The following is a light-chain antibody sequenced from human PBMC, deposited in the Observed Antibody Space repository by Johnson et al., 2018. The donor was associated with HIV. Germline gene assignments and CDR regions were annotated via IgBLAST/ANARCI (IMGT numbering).Light chain of an antibody. J-gene: IGLJ1*01. Sequence: QSVLTQPPSVSAAPGQKVTISCSGSSSNIGNNYVSWDQQLPGTAPKLLIYEKNKRPSGIPDRFSASKSGTSATLDITGLQTGDEADYYCATWDSSLGAHYVFGTGTKVTVL. CDR2: EKN. CDR1: SSNIGNNY. CDR3: ATWDSSLGAHYV. V-gene: IGLV1-51*02.